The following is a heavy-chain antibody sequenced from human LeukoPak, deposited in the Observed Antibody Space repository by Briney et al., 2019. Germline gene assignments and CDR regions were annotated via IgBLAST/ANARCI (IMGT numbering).Heavy chain of an antibody. J-gene: IGHJ6*03. D-gene: IGHD2-15*01. CDR3: ARVPIQRYCSGGSCYSGRPYYYYYLDV. V-gene: IGHV4-34*01. CDR2: INHSGST. Sequence: PSETLSLTCAVYGGSFSGYYWSWIRQPPGKGLEWIGEINHSGSTNYNPSLKSRVTISVDTSKNQFSLKLSSVTAADTAVYYCARVPIQRYCSGGSCYSGRPYYYYYLDVWGTGTTVTVSS. CDR1: GGSFSGYY.